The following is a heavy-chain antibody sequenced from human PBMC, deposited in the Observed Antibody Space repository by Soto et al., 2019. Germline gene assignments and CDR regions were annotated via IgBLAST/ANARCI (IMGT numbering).Heavy chain of an antibody. V-gene: IGHV4-39*01. J-gene: IGHJ3*02. CDR2: IDCSGTI. CDR3: AKHYRVYVYSFHI. D-gene: IGHD5-12*01. Sequence: QLQLQESGPGLMKPSETLSLACTVSGGSMSSGDYWGWIRQSPGKGLEWIGSIDCSGTIYYYTPSLRSLVTISVGTSKSQFSLNMSAVTAADTAVYYCAKHYRVYVYSFHIWGQGTIVTVSS. CDR1: GGSMSSGDY.